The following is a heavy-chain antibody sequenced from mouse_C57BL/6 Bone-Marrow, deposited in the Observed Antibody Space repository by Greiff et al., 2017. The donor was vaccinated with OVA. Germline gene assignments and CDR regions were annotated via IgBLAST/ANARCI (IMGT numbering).Heavy chain of an antibody. CDR1: GYTFTSYW. D-gene: IGHD1-1*01. J-gene: IGHJ4*01. CDR2: IYPSDSET. Sequence: VQLQQPGAELVRPGSSVKLSCKASGYTFTSYWMDWVKQRPGQGLEWIGNIYPSDSETHYNQKFKDKATLTVDKSSSTAYMQLSSLTSEDSAVYYCARLRIFDYGSSWGAMDYWGQGTSVTVSS. CDR3: ARLRIFDYGSSWGAMDY. V-gene: IGHV1-61*01.